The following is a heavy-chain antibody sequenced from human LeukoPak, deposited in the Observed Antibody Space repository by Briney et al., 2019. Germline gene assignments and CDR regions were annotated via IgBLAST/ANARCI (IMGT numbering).Heavy chain of an antibody. Sequence: SETLSLTCAVSGYSISSGYYWGWIRQPPGKGPEWIGSIYHSGSTYYNPSLKSRVTISVDTSKNQFSLKLSSVTAADTAVYYCARVYGGGFDYWGQGTLVTVSS. CDR3: ARVYGGGFDY. V-gene: IGHV4-38-2*01. CDR1: GYSISSGYY. D-gene: IGHD5/OR15-5a*01. CDR2: IYHSGST. J-gene: IGHJ4*02.